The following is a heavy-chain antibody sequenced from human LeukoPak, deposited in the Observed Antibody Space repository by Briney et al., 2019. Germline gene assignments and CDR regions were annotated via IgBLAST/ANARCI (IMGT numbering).Heavy chain of an antibody. CDR3: ARQYSSSWYKREGYYYMDV. CDR1: GGSISSSSYY. J-gene: IGHJ6*03. V-gene: IGHV4-39*01. D-gene: IGHD6-13*01. Sequence: SETLSLTCTVSGGSISSSSYYWGWIRQPPGKGQEWIGSIYYSGSTYYNPSLKSRVTISVDTSKNQFSLKLSSVTAADTAVYYCARQYSSSWYKREGYYYMDVWGKGTTVTVSS. CDR2: IYYSGST.